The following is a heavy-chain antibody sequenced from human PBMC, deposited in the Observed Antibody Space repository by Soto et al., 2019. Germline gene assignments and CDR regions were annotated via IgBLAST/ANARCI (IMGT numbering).Heavy chain of an antibody. Sequence: PGGSLRLSCAASGFTFSSYAMHWVRQAPGKGLEWAAVISYDGSNKYYADSVKGRFTISRDNSKNTLYLQMNSLRAEDTAVYYCARDVAIAVAGHYYYYGMDVWGQGTTVTVSS. J-gene: IGHJ6*02. D-gene: IGHD6-19*01. V-gene: IGHV3-30-3*01. CDR3: ARDVAIAVAGHYYYYGMDV. CDR1: GFTFSSYA. CDR2: ISYDGSNK.